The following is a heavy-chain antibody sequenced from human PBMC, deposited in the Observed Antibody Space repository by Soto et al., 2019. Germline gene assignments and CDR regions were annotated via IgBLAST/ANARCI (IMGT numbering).Heavy chain of an antibody. Sequence: ASVKVSCKASGYTFTSYGISLVRQAPVQVLELIVWISAYNFNTNYSQKLQGRVTITTYTSTITCYIELRSLISDDTAVYYCSRERISGWYHHFDYWGQGTLVTVSS. CDR1: GYTFTSYG. J-gene: IGHJ4*02. CDR2: ISAYNFNT. V-gene: IGHV1-18*01. CDR3: SRERISGWYHHFDY. D-gene: IGHD6-19*01.